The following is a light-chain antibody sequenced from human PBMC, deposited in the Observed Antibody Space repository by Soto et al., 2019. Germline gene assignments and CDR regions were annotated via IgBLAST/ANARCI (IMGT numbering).Light chain of an antibody. Sequence: SYELTQPPSVSVAPGQTARITCGRNNIEIKSVHWYQQKPGQAPVLVVYDDGDRTTGIPERFSGSKSGNTATLTTSRVEAGDEADYYCQVWDTTNPVIFGGGTKLTVL. CDR3: QVWDTTNPVI. V-gene: IGLV3-21*02. CDR1: NIEIKS. CDR2: DDG. J-gene: IGLJ2*01.